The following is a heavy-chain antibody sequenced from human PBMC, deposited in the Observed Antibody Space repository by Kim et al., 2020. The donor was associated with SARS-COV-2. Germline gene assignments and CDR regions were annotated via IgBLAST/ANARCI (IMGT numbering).Heavy chain of an antibody. D-gene: IGHD6-13*01. J-gene: IGHJ6*02. CDR2: ISYDGSNK. V-gene: IGHV3-30*04. CDR3: ARDGAAAGRENHYYYYYGMDV. Sequence: GGSLRLSCAASGFTFSSYAMHWVRQAPGKGLEWVAVISYDGSNKYYADSVKGRFTISRDNSKNTLYLQMNSLRAEDTAVYYCARDGAAAGRENHYYYYYGMDVWGQGTTVTVSS. CDR1: GFTFSSYA.